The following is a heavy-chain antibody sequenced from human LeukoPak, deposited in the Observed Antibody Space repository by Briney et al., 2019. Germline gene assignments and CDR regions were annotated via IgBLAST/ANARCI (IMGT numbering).Heavy chain of an antibody. CDR3: AGEMITMVRGVIGGPFDY. Sequence: KTGGSLRLSCAASGFTFSSYSMNWVRQAPGKGLEWVSSISSSSSYIYYADSVKGRFTISRDSAKNSLYLQMNSLRAEDTAVYYCAGEMITMVRGVIGGPFDYWGQGTLVTVSS. CDR2: ISSSSSYI. J-gene: IGHJ4*02. D-gene: IGHD3-10*01. CDR1: GFTFSSYS. V-gene: IGHV3-21*01.